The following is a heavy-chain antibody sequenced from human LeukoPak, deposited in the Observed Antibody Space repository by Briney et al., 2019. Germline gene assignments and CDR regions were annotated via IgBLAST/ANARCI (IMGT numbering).Heavy chain of an antibody. CDR3: ARVLRRGGGSCYGY. CDR2: INPNSGDT. Sequence: ASVKVSCKASGYTFTGYYMHWVRQAPGQGLEWMGWINPNSGDTNYAQKFQGRVTMTRDTSISTAYMELSRLRSDDTAVYYCARVLRRGGGSCYGYWGQGTLVTVSS. V-gene: IGHV1-2*02. J-gene: IGHJ4*02. CDR1: GYTFTGYY. D-gene: IGHD2-15*01.